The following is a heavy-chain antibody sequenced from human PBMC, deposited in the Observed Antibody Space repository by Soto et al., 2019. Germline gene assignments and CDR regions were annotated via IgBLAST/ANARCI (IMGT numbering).Heavy chain of an antibody. D-gene: IGHD3-9*01. CDR3: ASGPWWYVILPGRRIYYFDS. CDR2: INHSGST. CDR1: GGSFSGYY. V-gene: IGHV4-34*01. Sequence: QVQLQQWGAGLLKPSETLSLTCAVYGGSFSGYYWSWIRQPPGKGLEWMGEINHSGSTTYNPSLKSRVTISGDTAKNQFSLKLSSVTAADTAVYYCASGPWWYVILPGRRIYYFDSWGQGTLVTVSA. J-gene: IGHJ4*02.